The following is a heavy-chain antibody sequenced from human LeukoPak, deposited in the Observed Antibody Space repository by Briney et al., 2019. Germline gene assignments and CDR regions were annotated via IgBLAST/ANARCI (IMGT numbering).Heavy chain of an antibody. D-gene: IGHD6-19*01. V-gene: IGHV3-23*01. CDR1: GFTFSSYA. Sequence: GGSLRLSCAASGFTFSSYAMSWVRQAPGKGLEWVSAISGSGGSTYYADSVKGRFTISRDNSKNTLCLQMNSLRAEDTAVYYCAKDHGSGWYYYYYGMDVWGKGTTVTVSS. CDR3: AKDHGSGWYYYYYGMDV. CDR2: ISGSGGST. J-gene: IGHJ6*04.